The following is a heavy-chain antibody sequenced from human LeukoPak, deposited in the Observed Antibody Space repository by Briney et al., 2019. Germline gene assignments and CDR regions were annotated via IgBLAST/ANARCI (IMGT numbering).Heavy chain of an antibody. V-gene: IGHV3-23*01. J-gene: IGHJ4*02. Sequence: GGSLRLSCAASGFTFSSYAMSWVRQAPGKGLEWVSTFSSGGGTTYYADSVKGRFTISRDNSENTLYLQMNSLRDEDTAVYYCAKNTYYDFWSGYGFDYWGQGTLVTVSS. CDR2: FSSGGGTT. D-gene: IGHD3-3*01. CDR1: GFTFSSYA. CDR3: AKNTYYDFWSGYGFDY.